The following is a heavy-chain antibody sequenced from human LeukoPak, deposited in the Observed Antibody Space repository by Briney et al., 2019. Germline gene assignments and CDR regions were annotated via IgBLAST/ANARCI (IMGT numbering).Heavy chain of an antibody. D-gene: IGHD3-10*01. J-gene: IGHJ4*02. CDR2: IYYSGST. CDR1: GVSISSYY. Sequence: SETLSLTCTVSGVSISSYYWSWIRQPPGKGLEWLGYIYYSGSTNYNPSLKSRVTISVDTSKNQFSLKLSSVTAADTAVYYCARLVYGSGSSYFDYWGQGTLVTVSS. CDR3: ARLVYGSGSSYFDY. V-gene: IGHV4-59*08.